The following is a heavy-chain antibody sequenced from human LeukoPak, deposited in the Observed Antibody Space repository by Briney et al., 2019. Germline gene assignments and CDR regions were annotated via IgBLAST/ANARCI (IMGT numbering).Heavy chain of an antibody. CDR3: AKGDYQLLYSLDY. V-gene: IGHV3-23*01. J-gene: IGHJ4*02. CDR1: GFTFSSYA. CDR2: ISGSGGST. D-gene: IGHD2-2*02. Sequence: AGGSLRLSCAASGFTFSSYAMSWVRQAPGKGLEWVSAISGSGGSTYYTDSVKGRFTISRDNSKNTLYLQMNSLRAEDTAVYYCAKGDYQLLYSLDYWGQGTLVTVSS.